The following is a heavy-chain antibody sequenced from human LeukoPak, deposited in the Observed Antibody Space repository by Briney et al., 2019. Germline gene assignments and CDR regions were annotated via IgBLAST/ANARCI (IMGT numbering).Heavy chain of an antibody. CDR3: ARGSSGWPYYFDY. D-gene: IGHD6-19*01. J-gene: IGHJ4*02. Sequence: GGSLRLSCTASGFTFSTYSINWVRQAPGKGLEWVSYISGNNNTIYYADSVKGRFTISRDNAKNSLYLQMNNLRAEDTAVYYRARGSSGWPYYFDYWGQGTLVTVSS. V-gene: IGHV3-48*01. CDR1: GFTFSTYS. CDR2: ISGNNNTI.